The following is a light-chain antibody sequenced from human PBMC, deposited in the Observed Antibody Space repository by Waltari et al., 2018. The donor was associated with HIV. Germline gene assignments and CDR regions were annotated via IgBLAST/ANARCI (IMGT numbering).Light chain of an antibody. CDR1: SSDVGSFNR. CDR3: SSYTTSSTVL. Sequence: QSALTQPPSVSGSPGQSVTISCSGPSSDVGSFNRVSCYQQPPGTAPKLMIYEVNNRPSGVPDRFSGSKSGNTASLTISGLQPEDEADYYCSSYTTSSTVLFGGGTKLTVL. V-gene: IGLV2-18*02. J-gene: IGLJ2*01. CDR2: EVN.